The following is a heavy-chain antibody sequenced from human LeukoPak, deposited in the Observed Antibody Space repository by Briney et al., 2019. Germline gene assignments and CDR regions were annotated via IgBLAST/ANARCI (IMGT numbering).Heavy chain of an antibody. J-gene: IGHJ6*03. Sequence: PGGSLRLSCAASGFTFSSYAMSWVRQAPGKGLEWVSVIYSGGSTYYADSVKGRFTISRDNSKNTLYLQMNSLRAEDTAVYYCARAQGYSYARYYYYYMDVWGKGTTVTISS. CDR1: GFTFSSYA. CDR3: ARAQGYSYARYYYYYMDV. V-gene: IGHV3-53*01. CDR2: IYSGGST. D-gene: IGHD5-18*01.